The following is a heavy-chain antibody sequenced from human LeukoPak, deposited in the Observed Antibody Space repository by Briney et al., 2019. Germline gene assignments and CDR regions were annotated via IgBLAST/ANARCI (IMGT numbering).Heavy chain of an antibody. CDR3: ARDLSVGSFDY. Sequence: GGSLRLSCAASGFTFSSYAMHWVRQAPGKGLEWVAVISYDGSNKYYADSVKGRFTISRDNSKNTLYLQMNSLRAEGTAVYYCARDLSVGSFDYWGQGTLVTVSS. CDR2: ISYDGSNK. CDR1: GFTFSSYA. V-gene: IGHV3-30-3*01. D-gene: IGHD2-15*01. J-gene: IGHJ4*02.